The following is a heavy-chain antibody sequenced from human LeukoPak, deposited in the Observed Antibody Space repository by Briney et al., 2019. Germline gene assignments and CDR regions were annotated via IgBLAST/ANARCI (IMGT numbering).Heavy chain of an antibody. D-gene: IGHD3-3*01. CDR1: GGSFSGYY. CDR2: INHSGST. J-gene: IGHJ4*02. V-gene: IGHV4-34*01. CDR3: ARPPAYVLRFLAWSRPSFDY. Sequence: SETLSLTCAVYGGSFSGYYWSWIRQPPGKGLEWIGEINHSGSTNYNPSLKSRVTISVDTSTNQFPLKLSSVTAADTAVHYCARPPAYVLRFLAWSRPSFDYWGQGTLVTVSS.